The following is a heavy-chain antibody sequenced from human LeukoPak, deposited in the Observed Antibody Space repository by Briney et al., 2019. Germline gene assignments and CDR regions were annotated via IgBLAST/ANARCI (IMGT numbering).Heavy chain of an antibody. CDR3: ARAPRWLHIDY. CDR2: IYYSGST. D-gene: IGHD5-24*01. V-gene: IGHV4-39*07. CDR1: GGSISSSSYY. J-gene: IGHJ4*02. Sequence: SETLSLTCTVSGGSISSSSYYWGWIRQPPGKGLERIGSIYYSGSTYYNPSLKSRVTISVDTSKNQFSLKLSSVTAADTAVYYCARAPRWLHIDYWGQGTLVTVSS.